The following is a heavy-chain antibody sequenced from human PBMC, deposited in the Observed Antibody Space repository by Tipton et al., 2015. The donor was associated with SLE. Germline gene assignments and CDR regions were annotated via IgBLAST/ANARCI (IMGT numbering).Heavy chain of an antibody. V-gene: IGHV4-59*02. J-gene: IGHJ4*02. D-gene: IGHD6-19*01. CDR3: ARGLTGGWYRGLGY. CDR1: GDSVKSRY. Sequence: LRLSCTVSGDSVKSRYWIWVRQPAGRGLEWLAYRFHDGNINYNPSLKTRLTMSVDTSRDQFSLTLNSVTAADTGIHYCARGLTGGWYRGLGYWGQGTLVTVSS. CDR2: RFHDGNI.